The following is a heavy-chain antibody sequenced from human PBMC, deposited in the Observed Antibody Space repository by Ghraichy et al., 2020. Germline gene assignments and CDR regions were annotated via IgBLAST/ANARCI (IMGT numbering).Heavy chain of an antibody. CDR3: ARHKLLSHDAFDI. V-gene: IGHV4-39*01. J-gene: IGHJ3*02. D-gene: IGHD1-7*01. CDR1: GGSISSSSYY. CDR2: IYYSGST. Sequence: TLSLTCTVSGGSISSSSYYWGWIRQPPGKGLEWIGSIYYSGSTYYNPSLKSRVTISVDTSKNQFSLKLSSVTAADTAVYYCARHKLLSHDAFDIWGQGTMVTVSS.